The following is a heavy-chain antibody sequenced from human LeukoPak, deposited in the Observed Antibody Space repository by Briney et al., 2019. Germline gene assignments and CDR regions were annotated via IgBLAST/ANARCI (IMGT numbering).Heavy chain of an antibody. D-gene: IGHD6-6*01. CDR2: IYTSGST. J-gene: IGHJ4*02. CDR3: AREKAGSSLSKNYNFDY. Sequence: PSETLSLTCTVSGGSISSYYWSWIRQPAGKGLEWIGRIYTSGSTNYNPSLKSRVTMSVDTSKNQFSLKLSSVTAADTAVYYCAREKAGSSLSKNYNFDYWGQGTLVTVSS. V-gene: IGHV4-4*07. CDR1: GGSISSYY.